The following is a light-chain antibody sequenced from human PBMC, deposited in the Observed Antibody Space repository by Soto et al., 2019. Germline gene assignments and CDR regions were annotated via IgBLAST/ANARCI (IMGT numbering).Light chain of an antibody. V-gene: IGKV3-20*01. J-gene: IGKJ1*01. CDR3: HQYGASPRT. CDR2: GAS. CDR1: QSISSSH. Sequence: EIVLTQSPDTLSLSQGERATLSCRTSQSISSSHLAWYQQKPGQAPRLLMYGASNRATGIPDRFSGSGSGTDFTLTIRRLEPEDLAVYYCHQYGASPRTFGQGTEVEIK.